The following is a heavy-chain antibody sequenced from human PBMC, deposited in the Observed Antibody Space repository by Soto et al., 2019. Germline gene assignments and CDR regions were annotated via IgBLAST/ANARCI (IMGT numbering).Heavy chain of an antibody. V-gene: IGHV3-30*18. J-gene: IGHJ4*02. CDR2: ISYDGSNK. CDR1: GFIFSNHG. Sequence: GGSLRLPCAVAGFIFSNHGMHWVRQAPGKGLEWVAVISYDGSNKYYADSEKGRFTISRDNSKNTLYLQMNSLRAEDTAVYYCAKGAYSGSYLDLWGQGNLVTVS. CDR3: AKGAYSGSYLDL. D-gene: IGHD1-26*01.